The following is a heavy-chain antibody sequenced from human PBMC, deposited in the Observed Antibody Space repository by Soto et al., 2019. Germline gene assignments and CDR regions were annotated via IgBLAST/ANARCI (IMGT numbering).Heavy chain of an antibody. CDR3: AKVWAYHTMMFSAGVYSPDY. CDR1: GFTFSSYA. CDR2: ISGSGGST. Sequence: EVQLLESGGGLVQPGGSLRLSCAASGFTFSSYAMSWVRQAPGKGLEWVSAISGSGGSTYYADSVKGRFTISRDNSKNTLYLQMNSLRAEDTAVYYCAKVWAYHTMMFSAGVYSPDYWGQGTLVTVSS. J-gene: IGHJ4*02. V-gene: IGHV3-23*01. D-gene: IGHD3-22*01.